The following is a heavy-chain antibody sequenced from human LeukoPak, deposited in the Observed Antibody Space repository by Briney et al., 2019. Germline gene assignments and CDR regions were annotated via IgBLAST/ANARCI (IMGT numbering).Heavy chain of an antibody. Sequence: SGGSLRLSCAASGFTFSSYAMHWVRQAPGKGLEWVAVISYDGSNKYYADSVKGRFTISRDNSRNTLYLQMNSLRAEGTAVYYCARGSGYLETFDYWGQGTLVTVSS. CDR2: ISYDGSNK. J-gene: IGHJ4*02. V-gene: IGHV3-30*04. CDR1: GFTFSSYA. CDR3: ARGSGYLETFDY. D-gene: IGHD3-22*01.